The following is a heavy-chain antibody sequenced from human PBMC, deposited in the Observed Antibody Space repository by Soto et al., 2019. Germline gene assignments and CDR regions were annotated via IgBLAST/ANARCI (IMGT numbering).Heavy chain of an antibody. D-gene: IGHD6-25*01. Sequence: SETLSLTCSASGGSITSSSHFWGWVRQPPGKGLEWIGTIYFTGNTYYTPSLKSRLTMSIDTSKNEFSLRLNSVTAADTAVYYCAGQTFTIAAASYGRRNWFDPWGPGTLVTGSS. V-gene: IGHV4-39*01. CDR2: IYFTGNT. CDR3: AGQTFTIAAASYGRRNWFDP. J-gene: IGHJ5*02. CDR1: GGSITSSSHF.